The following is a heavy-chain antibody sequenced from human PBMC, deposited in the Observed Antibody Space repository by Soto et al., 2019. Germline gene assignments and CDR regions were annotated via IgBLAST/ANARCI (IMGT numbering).Heavy chain of an antibody. V-gene: IGHV4-4*07. J-gene: IGHJ5*02. CDR1: GGSITTYY. Sequence: KTSETLSLTCTVSGGSITTYYWSWIRQPAGKGLEWIGRIYSGGSTNYNPSLKSRVTISVDTSKNQFSLKLSSVTAADTAVYYCARGDWNYDFWSGYGRVWFDPWGQGALVTVSS. CDR2: IYSGGST. CDR3: ARGDWNYDFWSGYGRVWFDP. D-gene: IGHD3-3*01.